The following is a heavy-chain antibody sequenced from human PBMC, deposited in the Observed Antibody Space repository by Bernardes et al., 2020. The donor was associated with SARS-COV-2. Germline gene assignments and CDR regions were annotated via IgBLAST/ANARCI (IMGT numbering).Heavy chain of an antibody. D-gene: IGHD3-22*01. V-gene: IGHV3-23*01. CDR3: AKDSVDGGSGYYYGDYCGVDV. CDR1: GFTFTHSA. CDR2: ISGRGSTT. Sequence: GSLRLSCSASGFTFTHSAMNWVRQAPGKGLEWVSGISGRGSTTFYADSVKGRFTVSRDNFKNMLYLQLNSLRAEDTAVYYCAKDSVDGGSGYYYGDYCGVDVWGQGTTVTVSS. J-gene: IGHJ6*02.